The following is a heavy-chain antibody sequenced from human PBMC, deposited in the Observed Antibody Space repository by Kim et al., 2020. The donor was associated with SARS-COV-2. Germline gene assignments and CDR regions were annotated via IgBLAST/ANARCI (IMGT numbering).Heavy chain of an antibody. CDR1: GFIFSSYG. CDR2: ISYDGSNK. D-gene: IGHD3-22*01. V-gene: IGHV3-30*18. J-gene: IGHJ4*02. CDR3: AKTSHDEYYYDSSGYSYYFDY. Sequence: GGSLRLSCAASGFIFSSYGMHWVRQAPGKGLEWVAVISYDGSNKYYADSMKGRFTISRDNSKNTLYLQMNSLRAEDTAVYYCAKTSHDEYYYDSSGYSYYFDYCLQGTLVTDSS.